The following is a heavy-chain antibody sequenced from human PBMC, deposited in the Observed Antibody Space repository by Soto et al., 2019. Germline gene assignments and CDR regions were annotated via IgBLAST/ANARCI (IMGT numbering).Heavy chain of an antibody. J-gene: IGHJ5*02. CDR2: ISYDGSNK. D-gene: IGHD2-2*01. CDR3: AGGGYCISTSCYLNWFDP. Sequence: QVQLVESGGGVVQPGRSLRLSCAASGFTLSNYAMHWVRQAPGKGLEWVALISYDGSNKYYADSVKGRFTISRDNSKNTLYLQMNSLRAEETAVYYCAGGGYCISTSCYLNWFDPWGQGTLVTVSS. CDR1: GFTLSNYA. V-gene: IGHV3-30-3*01.